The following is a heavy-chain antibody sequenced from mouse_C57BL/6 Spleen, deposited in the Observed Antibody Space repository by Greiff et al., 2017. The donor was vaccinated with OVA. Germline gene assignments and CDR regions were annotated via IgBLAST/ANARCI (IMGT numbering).Heavy chain of an antibody. V-gene: IGHV1-59*01. D-gene: IGHD4-1*01. Sequence: QVQLQQPGAELVRPGTSVKLSCKASGYTFTSYWMHWVKQRPGQGLEWIGVIDPSDSYTNYNQKFKGKATLTVDTSSSKAYMQLSSLTSEDSAVYYCARQLTGTPFDYWGQGTTLTVSS. CDR3: ARQLTGTPFDY. CDR1: GYTFTSYW. CDR2: IDPSDSYT. J-gene: IGHJ2*01.